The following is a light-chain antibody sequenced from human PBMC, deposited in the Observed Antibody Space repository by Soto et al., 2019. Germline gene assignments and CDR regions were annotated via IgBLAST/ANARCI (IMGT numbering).Light chain of an antibody. V-gene: IGKV1-39*01. CDR2: AAS. CDR1: QSISTF. J-gene: IGKJ5*01. CDR3: QQSYNTPPIT. Sequence: DIQMTQSPSSLSASVGDRVTITCRASQSISTFLNWYQQKPGKAPKLLIYAASNLQSGVPSRFSGGGSGTHFTLTTNTLQPEDFATYYCQQSYNTPPITFGHGTRLEIK.